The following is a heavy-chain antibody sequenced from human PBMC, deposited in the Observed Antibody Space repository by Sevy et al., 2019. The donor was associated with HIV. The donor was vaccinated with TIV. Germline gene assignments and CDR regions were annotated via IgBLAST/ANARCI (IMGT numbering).Heavy chain of an antibody. J-gene: IGHJ4*02. CDR2: IKQDESEK. CDR1: GFTFSRYW. CDR3: ARAEQVTMLVVFGGLYFDS. Sequence: GGSLRLSCAASGFTFSRYWMPWVRQAPGKGLEWVANIKQDESEKYYVDSVKGRITISRDNAKNSLYLQMNSLRADDTAVYYCARAEQVTMLVVFGGLYFDSWGQGTLVTVSS. V-gene: IGHV3-7*01. D-gene: IGHD3-22*01.